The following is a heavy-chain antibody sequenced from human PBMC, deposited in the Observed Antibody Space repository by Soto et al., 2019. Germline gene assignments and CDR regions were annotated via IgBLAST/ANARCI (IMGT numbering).Heavy chain of an antibody. CDR3: AKEIGASGTQRHDGLDI. CDR2: ISWDSGSI. CDR1: GFSFDDYG. D-gene: IGHD1-26*01. V-gene: IGHV3-9*01. Sequence: EVQLVESGGGSVQPGRSLRVSCAASGFSFDDYGMHWVRQVPGKGLEWVSGISWDSGSIGYAGSVRGRFTISRDNAKNSLYLQMNSLRAEDTALYYCAKEIGASGTQRHDGLDIWGQGTMVTVSS. J-gene: IGHJ3*02.